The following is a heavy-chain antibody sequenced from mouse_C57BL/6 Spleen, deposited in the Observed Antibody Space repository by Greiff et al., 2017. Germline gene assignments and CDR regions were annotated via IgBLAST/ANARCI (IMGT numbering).Heavy chain of an antibody. CDR3: ASGVYWYFDV. J-gene: IGHJ1*03. Sequence: VQLQQSGPELVKPGASVKMSCKASGYTFTDYNMHWVKQSHGKRLEWIGYINPNNGGTSYNQKFKGKGTLTVNKSSSTAYMELRSLTSEDSAVYYCASGVYWYFDVWGTGTTVTVSS. V-gene: IGHV1-22*01. CDR1: GYTFTDYN. CDR2: INPNNGGT.